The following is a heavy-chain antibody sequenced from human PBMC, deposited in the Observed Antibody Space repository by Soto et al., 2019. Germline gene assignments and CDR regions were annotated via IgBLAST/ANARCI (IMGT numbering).Heavy chain of an antibody. CDR3: AGPPELTRIYYYYGMDV. J-gene: IGHJ6*02. V-gene: IGHV1-69*12. D-gene: IGHD1-7*01. Sequence: QVQLVQSGAEVKKPGSSVKVSCKASGGTFSSYAISWVRQAPGQGLEWMGGIIPIFGTADYAQKFQGRVTITADESTSTAYMELSSLRSEDTVVYYCAGPPELTRIYYYYGMDVWGQGTTVTVSS. CDR1: GGTFSSYA. CDR2: IIPIFGTA.